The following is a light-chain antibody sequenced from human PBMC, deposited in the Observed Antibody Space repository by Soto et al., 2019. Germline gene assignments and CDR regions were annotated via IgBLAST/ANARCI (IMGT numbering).Light chain of an antibody. CDR1: SSDVGGYNY. CDR2: EVS. V-gene: IGLV2-8*01. Sequence: QSALTQPPSASGSPGQSVTISCTGASSDVGGYNYVSWHQQHPGKAPKLMIYEVSKRPSGVPDRFSGSKSGNTASLTVSGLQAEDEADYYYSSYADSNNYVFGTGTKVTVL. J-gene: IGLJ1*01. CDR3: SSYADSNNYV.